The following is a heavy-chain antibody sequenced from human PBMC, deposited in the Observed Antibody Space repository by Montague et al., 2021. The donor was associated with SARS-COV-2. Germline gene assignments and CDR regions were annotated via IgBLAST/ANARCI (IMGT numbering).Heavy chain of an antibody. V-gene: IGHV4-59*01. CDR3: ARLRIRNHLYGMDV. J-gene: IGHJ6*02. CDR2: VYHTGST. CDR1: GASFSPYY. D-gene: IGHD2-15*01. Sequence: SETLSLTCSVSGASFSPYYWTWIRQTPGKGLEWIGYVYHTGSTNYNPSLQSRVSMFVDSSKSQFSLELSSVTAADTAIYYCARLRIRNHLYGMDVWGQGTTVIVSS.